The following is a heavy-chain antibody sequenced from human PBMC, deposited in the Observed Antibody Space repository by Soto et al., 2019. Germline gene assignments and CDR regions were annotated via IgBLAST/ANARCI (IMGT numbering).Heavy chain of an antibody. V-gene: IGHV4-31*03. Sequence: PSETLSLTCSVSGGSIRRSDSYWTWVRQGPGKGLEWIAYISDSGRTDYNPSLKSRATISIDTSKNVFFLNLSSVTAADTAVYFCTRVLITSGPLEYSFDHWGPGSLVTVSS. CDR2: ISDSGRT. CDR3: TRVLITSGPLEYSFDH. D-gene: IGHD3-16*01. J-gene: IGHJ4*02. CDR1: GGSIRRSDSY.